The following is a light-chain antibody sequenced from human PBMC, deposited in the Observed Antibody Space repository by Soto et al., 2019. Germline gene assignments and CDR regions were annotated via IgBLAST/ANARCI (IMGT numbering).Light chain of an antibody. Sequence: QLVLTQSPSASASLGASVKLTCTLSSGHSSYAIAWHQQQPEKGPRYLMKLNSDGSHSKGDGIPDRFSGSSSGAERYLTIPSLQSEDEADYYCQTWGTGIQGVCGGGTKVTV. CDR3: QTWGTGIQGV. V-gene: IGLV4-69*01. CDR1: SGHSSYA. CDR2: LNSDGSH. J-gene: IGLJ3*02.